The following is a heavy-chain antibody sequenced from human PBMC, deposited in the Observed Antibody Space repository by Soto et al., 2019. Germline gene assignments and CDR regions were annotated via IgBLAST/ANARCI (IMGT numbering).Heavy chain of an antibody. CDR2: ISSSSSYI. J-gene: IGHJ5*02. V-gene: IGHV3-21*01. CDR3: ARWASAALWFDP. D-gene: IGHD2-15*01. Sequence: GGSLRLSCAASGFTFSSYSMNWVRQAPGKGLEWVSSISSSSSYIYYADSVKGRFTISRDNAKNSLYLQMNSLRAEDTAVYYCARWASAALWFDPWGQGTLVTVSS. CDR1: GFTFSSYS.